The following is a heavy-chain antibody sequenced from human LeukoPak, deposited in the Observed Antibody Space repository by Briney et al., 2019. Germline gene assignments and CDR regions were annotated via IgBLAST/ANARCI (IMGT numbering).Heavy chain of an antibody. CDR2: THYRSRWFN. Sequence: SQTLSLTCAISGDSVSRNSAAWNWIRQSPSRGLEWLGRTHYRSRWFNDSAVYVISRITINTDTSKNQSSLQLNTVTHEGTAVYYCARGAPSYYGMDVWGQGTTVTVSS. J-gene: IGHJ6*02. CDR3: ARGAPSYYGMDV. CDR1: GDSVSRNSAA. V-gene: IGHV6-1*01.